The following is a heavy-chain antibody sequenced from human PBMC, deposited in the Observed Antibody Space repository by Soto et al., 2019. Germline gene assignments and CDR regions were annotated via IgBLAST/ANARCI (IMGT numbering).Heavy chain of an antibody. J-gene: IGHJ4*02. CDR2: ISGTGGST. Sequence: GGSLRLSCAASGFTFNNYAMNWVRQAPGKGLECVATISGTGGSTYYADSVKGRFTISRDNSKNTLYLQMNSLRVEDTAVYYCAKDRLGGNFDYWGQGTQVTVS. V-gene: IGHV3-23*01. CDR3: AKDRLGGNFDY. CDR1: GFTFNNYA.